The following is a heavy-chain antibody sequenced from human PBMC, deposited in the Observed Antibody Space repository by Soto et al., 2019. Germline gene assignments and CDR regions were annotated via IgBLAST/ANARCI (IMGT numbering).Heavy chain of an antibody. CDR2: ISYDGSNK. CDR3: ARRRYSGYDLNWFDP. D-gene: IGHD5-12*01. J-gene: IGHJ5*02. V-gene: IGHV3-30*03. Sequence: QVQLVESGGGVVQPGRSLRLSCAASGFTFSSYGMHWVRQAPGKGLEWVAVISYDGSNKYYADSVKGRFTISRDNSKNTLYLQMNSLSAEDTAVYYCARRRYSGYDLNWFDPWGQGTLVTVSS. CDR1: GFTFSSYG.